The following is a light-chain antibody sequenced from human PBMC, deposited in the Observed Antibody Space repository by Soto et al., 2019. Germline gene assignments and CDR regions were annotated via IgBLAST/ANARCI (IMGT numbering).Light chain of an antibody. Sequence: EIEITQSPTTLSVSPGERATLSCRASQSVSTNLAWYQQKPGQVPSLLIYGASTRASGIPARFSGSGSGTEFTLTIGSLQSEDFAVYYCQQYSSSPSFGQGTRLEIK. CDR3: QQYSSSPS. J-gene: IGKJ5*01. CDR1: QSVSTN. CDR2: GAS. V-gene: IGKV3-15*01.